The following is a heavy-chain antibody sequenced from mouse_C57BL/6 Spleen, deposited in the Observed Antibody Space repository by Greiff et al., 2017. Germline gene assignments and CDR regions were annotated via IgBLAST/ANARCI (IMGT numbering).Heavy chain of an antibody. D-gene: IGHD1-1*01. CDR1: GYTFTSYW. Sequence: VQLQQPGAELVKPGASVKLSCKASGYTFTSYWMQWVKQRHGQGLEWIGEIDPSDSYTNYNQKFTGKATLTVDTSSSTAYIQLSSLTSEDSAVYGCARSAVVADYWGQGTTLTVSS. CDR2: IDPSDSYT. CDR3: ARSAVVADY. V-gene: IGHV1-50*01. J-gene: IGHJ2*01.